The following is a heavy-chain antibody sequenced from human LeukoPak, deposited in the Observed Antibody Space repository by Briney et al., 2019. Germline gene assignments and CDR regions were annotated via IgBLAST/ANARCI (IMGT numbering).Heavy chain of an antibody. V-gene: IGHV3-23*01. D-gene: IGHD3-3*01. Sequence: PGGSLRLSCAASGFTFSSYAMSWVRQAPGKGLEWVSAISGSGGSTYYADSVKGRFTISRDNSKNTLYLQMNSLRAEDTAVYYCAKDRVLRFLEWLSNDAFDIWGQGTMVTVSS. CDR3: AKDRVLRFLEWLSNDAFDI. J-gene: IGHJ3*02. CDR1: GFTFSSYA. CDR2: ISGSGGST.